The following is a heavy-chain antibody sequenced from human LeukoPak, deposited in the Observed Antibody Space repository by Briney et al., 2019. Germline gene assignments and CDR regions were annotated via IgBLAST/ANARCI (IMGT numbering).Heavy chain of an antibody. Sequence: ASVKVSCKASGYTFTSYGISWVRQAPGQGLEWMGWINPNSGGTNYAQKFQGRVTMTRDTSISTAYMELSRLRSDDTAVYYCARVSYSSGWTLFDYWGQGTLVTVSS. V-gene: IGHV1-2*02. CDR2: INPNSGGT. J-gene: IGHJ4*02. D-gene: IGHD6-19*01. CDR3: ARVSYSSGWTLFDY. CDR1: GYTFTSYG.